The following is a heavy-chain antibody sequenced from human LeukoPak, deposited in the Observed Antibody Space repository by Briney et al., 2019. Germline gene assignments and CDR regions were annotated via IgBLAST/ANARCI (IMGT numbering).Heavy chain of an antibody. V-gene: IGHV1-2*02. CDR2: INPNSGGT. CDR3: ARVYTSYDSSGYYRYDDY. Sequence: ASVKVSCKASGYTFTGYYMHWVRQAPGQGLEWMGWINPNSGGTNYAQKFQGRVTMTRDTSISTAYMELSRLRSDDTAVYYCARVYTSYDSSGYYRYDDYWGQGTLVTVSS. J-gene: IGHJ4*02. D-gene: IGHD3-22*01. CDR1: GYTFTGYY.